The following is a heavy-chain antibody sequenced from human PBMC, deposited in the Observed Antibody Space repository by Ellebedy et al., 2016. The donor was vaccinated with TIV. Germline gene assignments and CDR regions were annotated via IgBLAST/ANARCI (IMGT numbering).Heavy chain of an antibody. CDR1: GFGFSSFA. V-gene: IGHV3-23*01. CDR3: AKDRDYSSSYYMGDGSFDV. D-gene: IGHD6-13*01. CDR2: ISGSGDIT. J-gene: IGHJ3*01. Sequence: GESLKISCAASGFGFSSFAMSWVRQAPGKGLEWVSSISGSGDITYYADAMKGRFTISRDNSKTTLYLQMNSLRAEDTAVYFCAKDRDYSSSYYMGDGSFDVWGQGTMVTVSS.